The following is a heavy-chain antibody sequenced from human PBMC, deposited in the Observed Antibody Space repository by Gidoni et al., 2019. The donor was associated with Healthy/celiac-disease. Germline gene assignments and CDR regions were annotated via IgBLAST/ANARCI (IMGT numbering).Heavy chain of an antibody. CDR2: IYSGGST. V-gene: IGHV3-66*01. CDR1: GFTVSSNY. CDR3: ARDKGLTVTMGWYYYGMDV. D-gene: IGHD4-17*01. J-gene: IGHJ6*02. Sequence: EVQLVESGGGLVQPGGSLRLSCAASGFTVSSNYMSWVLQAPGKGLEWVSVIYSGGSTYYADSVKGRFTISRDNSKNTLYLQMNSLRAEDTAVYYCARDKGLTVTMGWYYYGMDVWGQGTTVTVSS.